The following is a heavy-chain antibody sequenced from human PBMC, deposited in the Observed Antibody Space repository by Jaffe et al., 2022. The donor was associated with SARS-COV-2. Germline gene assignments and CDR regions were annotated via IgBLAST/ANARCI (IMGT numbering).Heavy chain of an antibody. J-gene: IGHJ4*02. CDR1: GFTFSSYW. Sequence: EVQLVESGGGLVQPGGSLRLSCAASGFTFSSYWMSWVRQAPGKGLEWVANIKQDGSEKYYVDSVKGRFTISRDNAKNSLYLQMNSLRAEDTAVYYCARERYGDYGAAFDYWGQGTLVTVSS. CDR2: IKQDGSEK. D-gene: IGHD4-17*01. CDR3: ARERYGDYGAAFDY. V-gene: IGHV3-7*01.